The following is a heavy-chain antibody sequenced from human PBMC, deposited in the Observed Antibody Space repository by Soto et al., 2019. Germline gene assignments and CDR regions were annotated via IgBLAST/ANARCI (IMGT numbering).Heavy chain of an antibody. CDR3: VSPYSYGSHYYYGMDV. CDR1: GGTFSSYA. CDR2: IIPIFGTA. V-gene: IGHV1-69*01. D-gene: IGHD5-18*01. J-gene: IGHJ6*04. Sequence: QVQLVQSGAEVKKPGSSVKVSCKASGGTFSSYAISWVRQAPGQGLEWMGGIIPIFGTANYAQKFQGRVTITADESPSTDYMELSSLRSEDTAVYYCVSPYSYGSHYYYGMDVWGKGTTVTVSS.